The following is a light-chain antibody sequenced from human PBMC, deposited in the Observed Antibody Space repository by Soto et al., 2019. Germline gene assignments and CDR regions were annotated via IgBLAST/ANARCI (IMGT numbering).Light chain of an antibody. Sequence: QSELTQPPSVSGAPGQRVTISCTGSSSNIGAGSDVHWYQQLPATAPKLLIYGNSNRPSGVPDRFSGSKSGTSASLAITGLQAEDEADYYCQSYDSSLSVNYVFGTGTKLTVL. CDR3: QSYDSSLSVNYV. CDR1: SSNIGAGSD. J-gene: IGLJ1*01. V-gene: IGLV1-40*01. CDR2: GNS.